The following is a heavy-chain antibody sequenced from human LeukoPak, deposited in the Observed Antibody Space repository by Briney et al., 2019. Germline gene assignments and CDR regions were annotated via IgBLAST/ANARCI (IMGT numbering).Heavy chain of an antibody. J-gene: IGHJ5*02. CDR2: IIPIFGTA. D-gene: IGHD3-10*01. Sequence: SVKVSCKASGGTFSSYAISWVRQAPGQGLEWMGGIIPIFGTANYAQKFQGRVTITADESTSTAYMELSSLRSEDTAVYYCARDLGYGSGSYYNDDWFDPWGQGTLVTVSS. V-gene: IGHV1-69*13. CDR3: ARDLGYGSGSYYNDDWFDP. CDR1: GGTFSSYA.